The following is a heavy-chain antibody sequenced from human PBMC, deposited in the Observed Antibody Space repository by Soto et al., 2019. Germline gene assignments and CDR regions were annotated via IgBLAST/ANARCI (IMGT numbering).Heavy chain of an antibody. J-gene: IGHJ6*02. V-gene: IGHV1-18*01. D-gene: IGHD4-4*01. CDR2: ISAYNGNT. CDR3: ARDGLTVTEEDNYYYYGMDV. Sequence: ASVKVSCKASGYTFTSYGISWVRQAPGQGLEWMGWISAYNGNTNYAQKLQGRVTMTTDTSTSTAYMELRSLRSDDTAVYYCARDGLTVTEEDNYYYYGMDVWGQGTTVTVSS. CDR1: GYTFTSYG.